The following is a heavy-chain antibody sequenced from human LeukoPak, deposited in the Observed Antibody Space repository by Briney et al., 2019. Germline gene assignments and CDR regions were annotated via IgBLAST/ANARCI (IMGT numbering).Heavy chain of an antibody. CDR3: ARVDRTIRGSSGYYLWYFDY. CDR1: GGSISSYY. D-gene: IGHD3-22*01. Sequence: SETLSLTCTVSGGSISSYYWSWIRQPPGKGLEWIGYIYYSGSTNYNPSLKSRVTISVDTSKNQFSLKLSSVTVADTAVYYCARVDRTIRGSSGYYLWYFDYWGQGTLVTVSS. V-gene: IGHV4-59*01. CDR2: IYYSGST. J-gene: IGHJ4*02.